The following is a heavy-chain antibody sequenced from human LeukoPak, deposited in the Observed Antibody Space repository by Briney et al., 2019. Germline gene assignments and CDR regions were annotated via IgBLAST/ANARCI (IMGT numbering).Heavy chain of an antibody. CDR1: GSSFSSYG. D-gene: IGHD2-2*01. CDR3: AKVGGYCNSTSCLHYGMDV. Sequence: GGSLRLSCAASGSSFSSYGMHWVRQAPGKGLEWVAVISHDGSHKYHADSVKGRFTISRDNSKTTLYLQMKSLRPDDTAVYYCAKVGGYCNSTSCLHYGMDVWGQGTTVTVSS. V-gene: IGHV3-30*18. J-gene: IGHJ6*02. CDR2: ISHDGSHK.